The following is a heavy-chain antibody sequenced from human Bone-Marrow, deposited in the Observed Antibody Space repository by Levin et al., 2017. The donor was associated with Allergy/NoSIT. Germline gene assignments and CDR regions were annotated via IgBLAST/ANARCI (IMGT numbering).Heavy chain of an antibody. V-gene: IGHV3-15*01. Sequence: LSLTCAVSGFTFVNAWMTWVHQAPGKGLEWVARIRSGGTTEYAAPVKGRFTISRDDAKSTLHLQMDSLKTEDTAVYYCTADVPQFDPQVDYWGQGALVTVSS. CDR3: TADVPQFDPQVDY. D-gene: IGHD3-9*01. J-gene: IGHJ4*02. CDR2: IRSGGTT. CDR1: GFTFVNAW.